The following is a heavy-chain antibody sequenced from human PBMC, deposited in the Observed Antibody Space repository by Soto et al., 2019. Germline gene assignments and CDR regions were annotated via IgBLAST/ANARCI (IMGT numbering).Heavy chain of an antibody. D-gene: IGHD3-10*01. CDR2: ISRSGST. Sequence: LSLTCAVYVGSFSGYYWIWIRPPPGKGLEWIGEISRSGSTNYSPSLKSRVTISVDTSKNQFSLKLSSVTAADTAVYYCARGGVLLWFGESRAFDYWGQGTLVTVSS. J-gene: IGHJ4*02. CDR3: ARGGVLLWFGESRAFDY. CDR1: VGSFSGYY. V-gene: IGHV4-34*01.